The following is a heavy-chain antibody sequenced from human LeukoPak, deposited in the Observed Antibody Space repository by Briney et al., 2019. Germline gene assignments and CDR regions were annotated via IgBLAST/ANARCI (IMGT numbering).Heavy chain of an antibody. CDR1: GGSISSYY. CDR3: ARAHSSSWYAPTVDWFDP. V-gene: IGHV4-59*01. Sequence: SETLSLTCTVSGGSISSYYWSWIRQPPGKGLEGIGYIYYSGSTNYNPSLKSRVTISVDTSKNQFSLKLSSVTAADTAVYYCARAHSSSWYAPTVDWFDPWGQGTLVTVSS. J-gene: IGHJ5*02. CDR2: IYYSGST. D-gene: IGHD6-13*01.